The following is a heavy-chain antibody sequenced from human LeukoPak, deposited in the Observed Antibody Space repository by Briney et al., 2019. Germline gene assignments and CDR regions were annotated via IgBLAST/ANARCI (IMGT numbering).Heavy chain of an antibody. CDR3: AKGIMGSGWYAYSGFDY. J-gene: IGHJ4*02. V-gene: IGHV3-43D*03. D-gene: IGHD6-19*01. CDR2: ISWDGGST. Sequence: PGGSLRLSCAASGFTFSSYSMNWVRQAPGKGLEWVSLISWDGGSTYYADSVKGRFTISRDNSKNSLYLQMNSLRAEDTALYYCAKGIMGSGWYAYSGFDYWGQGTLVTVSS. CDR1: GFTFSSYS.